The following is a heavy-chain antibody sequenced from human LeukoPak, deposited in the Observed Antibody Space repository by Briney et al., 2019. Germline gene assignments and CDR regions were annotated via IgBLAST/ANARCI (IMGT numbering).Heavy chain of an antibody. CDR3: ARLLLGGVVPFYHAMDV. J-gene: IGHJ6*04. Sequence: GASVKVSCKASGYTFTSYSIAWVRQAPGQGLEWMGWISTYNGSTKYAQKLQGRVTTTTDTSTSAAYMELRSLRSDDTAVYYCARLLLGGVVPFYHAMDVWGKGTTVTVSS. V-gene: IGHV1-18*04. CDR2: ISTYNGST. D-gene: IGHD2-2*01. CDR1: GYTFTSYS.